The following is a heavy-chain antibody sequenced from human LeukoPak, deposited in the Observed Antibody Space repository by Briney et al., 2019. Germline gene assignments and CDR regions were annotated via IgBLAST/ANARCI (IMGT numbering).Heavy chain of an antibody. CDR3: ARVSIAAAGDFDY. CDR1: GFTFSSYW. J-gene: IGHJ4*02. D-gene: IGHD6-13*01. V-gene: IGHV3-7*05. CDR2: IKQDGSKT. Sequence: GGSLRLSCAAAGFTFSSYWMSWVRQAPGKGLEWVANIKQDGSKTYYVDSVKGRFTISRDNAKNSLYLQMNSLRAEDTAVYYCARVSIAAAGDFDYWGQGTLVTVSS.